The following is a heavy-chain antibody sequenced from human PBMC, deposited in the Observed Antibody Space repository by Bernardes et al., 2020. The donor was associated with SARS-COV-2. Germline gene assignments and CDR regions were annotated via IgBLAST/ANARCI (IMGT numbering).Heavy chain of an antibody. J-gene: IGHJ4*02. CDR1: GYTLTAHY. V-gene: IGHV1-2*02. D-gene: IGHD2-15*01. CDR3: ARETFQVVDNVDF. Sequence: ASVPVSCNASGYTLTAHYVYWVRQAPGQGLEWMGWINPKSGGTNYAQKFQGRVTMNRDTSISTSYMELSSLRSDDTAVYYCARETFQVVDNVDFWGPGTLVTVAS. CDR2: INPKSGGT.